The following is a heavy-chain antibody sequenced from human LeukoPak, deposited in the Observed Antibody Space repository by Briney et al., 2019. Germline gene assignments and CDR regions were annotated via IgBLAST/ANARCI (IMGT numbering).Heavy chain of an antibody. V-gene: IGHV3-74*01. J-gene: IGHJ4*02. Sequence: GGSLRLSCAASGFTFSSYWMHWVRQAPGKGLVWVSRINSDGSSTSYADSVKGRFTISGDNAKNTLYLQMNSLRAEDTAVYYCARDQAGGSYTFDYWGQGTLATVSS. CDR3: ARDQAGGSYTFDY. CDR1: GFTFSSYW. CDR2: INSDGSST. D-gene: IGHD1-26*01.